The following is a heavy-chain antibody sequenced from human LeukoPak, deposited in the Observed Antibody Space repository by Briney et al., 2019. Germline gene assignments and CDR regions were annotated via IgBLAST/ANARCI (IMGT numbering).Heavy chain of an antibody. CDR1: GFTFSSYS. CDR2: ISSRSSTI. D-gene: IGHD3-22*01. J-gene: IGHJ4*02. Sequence: GGTLRLSCAASGFTFSSYSMNWVRQAPGKGLEWVSYISSRSSTIYYADSVKGRFTVSRDNAKNSLYLQMNSLRADNTAIYYCARGLHSRPYDSSAYYPYWGQGTLVTVSS. V-gene: IGHV3-48*01. CDR3: ARGLHSRPYDSSAYYPY.